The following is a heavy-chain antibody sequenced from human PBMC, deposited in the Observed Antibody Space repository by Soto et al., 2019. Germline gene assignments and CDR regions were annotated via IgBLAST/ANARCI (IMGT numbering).Heavy chain of an antibody. CDR1: GGSISSGGYY. D-gene: IGHD3-16*01. Sequence: SSETLSLTCTVSGGSISSGGYYWSWIRQHPGKGLEWIGYIYYSGSTYYNPSLKSRVTISVDTSKNQFSLKLSSVTAADTAVYYCARDPHGLSFSDVWGQGTTVTVSS. CDR2: IYYSGST. V-gene: IGHV4-31*03. J-gene: IGHJ6*02. CDR3: ARDPHGLSFSDV.